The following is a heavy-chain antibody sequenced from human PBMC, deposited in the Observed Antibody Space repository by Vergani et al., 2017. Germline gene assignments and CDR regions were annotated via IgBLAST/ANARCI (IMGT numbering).Heavy chain of an antibody. CDR3: ARGRNWGEGYYYYYMDV. V-gene: IGHV7-4-1*02. Sequence: QVQLVQSGSELKKPGASVKVSCKASGYTFMRYAMNWVRQAPGQGLEGMGWINTNTAHPTYAQGFTGRFVFSLDTSGSTAYLQISSLKAEDTAVYYCARGRNWGEGYYYYYMDVWGKGTTVTVSS. CDR2: INTNTAHP. CDR1: GYTFMRYA. D-gene: IGHD7-27*01. J-gene: IGHJ6*03.